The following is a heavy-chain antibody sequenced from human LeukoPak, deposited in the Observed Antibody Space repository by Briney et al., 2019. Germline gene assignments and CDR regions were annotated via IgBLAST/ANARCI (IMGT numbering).Heavy chain of an antibody. CDR1: GGSFSGYY. CDR2: IHYSGST. V-gene: IGHV4-34*01. J-gene: IGHJ4*02. D-gene: IGHD6-13*01. Sequence: SETLSLTCAVYGGSFSGYYWSWIRQPQGKGLEWIGSIHYSGSTYFNPSLKSRVSISVDTSKNQFSLQVSTVTAADTAVYYCARVAAAGSPYFDHWGQGTLVTVSS. CDR3: ARVAAAGSPYFDH.